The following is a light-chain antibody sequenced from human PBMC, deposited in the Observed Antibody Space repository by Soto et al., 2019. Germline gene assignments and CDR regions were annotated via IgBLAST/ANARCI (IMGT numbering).Light chain of an antibody. Sequence: TQSPATLSVSPGESATLSCRASQSVSSNLAWYQQKPGQAPRLLIYGVSSRATGIPDRFSGSGSGTDFTLTISRLEPEDFAVYYCQQYGSSPRTFGQGTKVDIK. V-gene: IGKV3-20*01. CDR1: QSVSSN. J-gene: IGKJ1*01. CDR3: QQYGSSPRT. CDR2: GVS.